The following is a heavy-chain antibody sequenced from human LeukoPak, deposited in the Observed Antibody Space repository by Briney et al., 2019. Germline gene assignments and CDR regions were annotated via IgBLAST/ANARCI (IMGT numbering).Heavy chain of an antibody. CDR3: AKYTRVVAAPWYFDY. V-gene: IGHV3-23*01. CDR1: GFTFSSSA. CDR2: ISGSGGST. Sequence: GSLRLSCAASGFTFSSSAMSWVRQAPGKGLEWVSVISGSGGSTYYADSVKGRFTISRDNSKDTLYLQMNSLRAEDTAVYYCAKYTRVVAAPWYFDYWGQGTLVSVSS. J-gene: IGHJ4*02. D-gene: IGHD3-22*01.